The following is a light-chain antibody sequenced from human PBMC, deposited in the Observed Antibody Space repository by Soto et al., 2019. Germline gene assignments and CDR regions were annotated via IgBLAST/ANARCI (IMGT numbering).Light chain of an antibody. J-gene: IGLJ2*01. CDR3: QSYDSSLGDVV. CDR1: SSDVGGYNY. V-gene: IGLV2-14*01. CDR2: EVS. Sequence: QSALTQPASVSGSPGQSITISCTGTSSDVGGYNYVSWYQQHPGKAPKLMIYEVSNRPSGVSNRFSGSKSGNTASLTISGLQAEDEADYYCQSYDSSLGDVVFGGGTQLTVL.